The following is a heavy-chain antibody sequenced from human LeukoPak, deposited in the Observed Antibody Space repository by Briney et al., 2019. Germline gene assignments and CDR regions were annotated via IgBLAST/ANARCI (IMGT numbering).Heavy chain of an antibody. V-gene: IGHV4-59*01. CDR3: ARDRYYDILTGSTIDAFDI. D-gene: IGHD3-9*01. CDR1: GGSISNYY. CDR2: IYYSGST. Sequence: SETLSLTCTVSGGSISNYYWSWIRQPPGKGLEWIGDIYYSGSTNYNPSLKSRVTISVDTSKNQFSLKLSSVTAADTAVYYCARDRYYDILTGSTIDAFDIWGQGTMVTVSS. J-gene: IGHJ3*02.